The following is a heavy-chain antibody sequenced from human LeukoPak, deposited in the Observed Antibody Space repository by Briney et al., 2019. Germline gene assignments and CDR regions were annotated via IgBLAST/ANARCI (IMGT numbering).Heavy chain of an antibody. CDR3: AREAYGDLVEMAYYYYGMDV. CDR2: IIPILGIA. D-gene: IGHD4-17*01. V-gene: IGHV1-69*04. J-gene: IGHJ6*02. CDR1: GYTFSSYA. Sequence: GASVKVSCKASGYTFSSYAISWVRQAPGQGLEWMGRIIPILGIANYAQKFQGRVTITADKSTSTAYMELSSLRSEDTAVYYCAREAYGDLVEMAYYYYGMDVWGQGTTVTVSS.